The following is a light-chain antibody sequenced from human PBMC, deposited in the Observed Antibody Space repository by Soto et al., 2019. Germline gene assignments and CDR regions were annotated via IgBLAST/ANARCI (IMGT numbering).Light chain of an antibody. CDR2: EVN. CDR1: SSDVGGYVH. Sequence: QSALTQPPSASGSPGQSVTISCTGTSSDVGGYVHVSWYQQRPGKAPKLMIYEVNKRPSGVPDRFSGSKSGNTASLTVSGLQAEDEADYYCSSYAGINNFYVFGTGTKVTVL. J-gene: IGLJ1*01. V-gene: IGLV2-8*01. CDR3: SSYAGINNFYV.